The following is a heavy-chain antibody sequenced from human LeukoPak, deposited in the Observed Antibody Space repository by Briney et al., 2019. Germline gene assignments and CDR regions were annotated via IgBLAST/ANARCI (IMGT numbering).Heavy chain of an antibody. V-gene: IGHV3-48*04. CDR1: GFSLSSYS. CDR3: ARRVPNEVITDYFDY. D-gene: IGHD3-16*01. CDR2: IHSSGAII. Sequence: GGSLRLSCVASGFSLSSYSMNWVRQAPGKGLEWISFIHSSGAIIFYAESVKGRFTISRDNAKNSLFLQMNSLRAEDTAVYYCARRVPNEVITDYFDYWGPGTLVTVSS. J-gene: IGHJ4*02.